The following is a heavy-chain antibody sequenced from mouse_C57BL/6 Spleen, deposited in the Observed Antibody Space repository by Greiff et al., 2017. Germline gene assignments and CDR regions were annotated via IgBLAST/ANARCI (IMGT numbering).Heavy chain of an antibody. Sequence: EVKLMESGPGLVKPSQSLSLTCSVTGYSITSGYYWNWIRQFPGNKLEWMGYISYDGSNNYNPSLKNRISITRDTSKNQFFLKLNSVTTEDTATYYCAREGGYYYGSSYFDYWGQGTTLTVSS. CDR1: GYSITSGYY. V-gene: IGHV3-6*01. D-gene: IGHD1-1*01. CDR2: ISYDGSN. CDR3: AREGGYYYGSSYFDY. J-gene: IGHJ2*01.